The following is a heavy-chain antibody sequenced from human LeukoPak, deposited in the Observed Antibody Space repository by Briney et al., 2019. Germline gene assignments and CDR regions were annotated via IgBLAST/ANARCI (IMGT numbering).Heavy chain of an antibody. CDR2: ITFDGGHK. D-gene: IGHD4/OR15-4a*01. CDR3: VRGPDSESFMV. V-gene: IGHV3-30*04. CDR1: GFIFNDYT. Sequence: PGTSLRLSCAASGFIFNDYTMHWVRQAPGKGLEWVAVITFDGGHKFYGNSLKGRFTISRDNSKNSLYLQMNALRPDDTAVYYCVRGPDSESFMVWGQGTRVTVSS. J-gene: IGHJ4*02.